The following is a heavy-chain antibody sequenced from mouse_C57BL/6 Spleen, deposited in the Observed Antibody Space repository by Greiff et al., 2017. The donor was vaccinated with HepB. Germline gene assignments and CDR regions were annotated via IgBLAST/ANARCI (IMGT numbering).Heavy chain of an antibody. J-gene: IGHJ4*01. V-gene: IGHV2-6-1*01. CDR2: IWSDGST. CDR3: ARHAGIYSNYAMDY. CDR1: GFSLTSYG. Sequence: VQLVESGPGLVAPSQSLSITCTVSGFSLTSYGVHWVRQPPGKGLEWLVVIWSDGSTTYNSALKSRLSISKDNSKSQVFLKMNSLQTDDTAMYYCARHAGIYSNYAMDYWGQGTSVTVSS. D-gene: IGHD2-5*01.